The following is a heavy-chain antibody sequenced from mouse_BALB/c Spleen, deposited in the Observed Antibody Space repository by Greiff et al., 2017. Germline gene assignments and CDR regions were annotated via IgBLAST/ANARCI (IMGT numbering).Heavy chain of an antibody. J-gene: IGHJ2*01. Sequence: VKLVESGAELVRPGASVTLSCKASGYTFTDYEMHWVKQTPVHGLEWIGAIDPETGGTAYNQKFKGKATLTADKSSSTAYMELRSLTSEDSAVYYCTRSGRGDYWGQGTTLTVSS. CDR3: TRSGRGDY. CDR2: IDPETGGT. V-gene: IGHV1-15*01. CDR1: GYTFTDYE. D-gene: IGHD3-1*01.